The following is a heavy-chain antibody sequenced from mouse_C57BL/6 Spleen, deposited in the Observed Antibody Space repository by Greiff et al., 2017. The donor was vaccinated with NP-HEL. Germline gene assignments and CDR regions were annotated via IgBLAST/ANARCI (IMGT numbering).Heavy chain of an antibody. V-gene: IGHV14-2*01. CDR1: GFNIKDYY. CDR2: IDPEDGET. J-gene: IGHJ3*01. CDR3: ARSEDYDGSSPFAY. D-gene: IGHD1-1*01. Sequence: DVKLQESGAELVKPGASVKLSCTASGFNIKDYYMHWVKQRTEQGLEWIGRIDPEDGETKYAPKFQGKATITADTSSNTAYLQLSSLTSEDTAVYYCARSEDYDGSSPFAYWGQGTLVTVSA.